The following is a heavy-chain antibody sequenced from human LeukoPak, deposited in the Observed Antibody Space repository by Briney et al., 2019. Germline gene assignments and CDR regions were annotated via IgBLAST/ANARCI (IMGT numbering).Heavy chain of an antibody. CDR1: GGSISSYY. Sequence: SETLSLTCTVAGGSISSYYWSWIRQPAGKGREWIGRIYTSGSTNYNPSLKSRVTMSVDTSKNQFSLKLSSVTAADTAVYYCARDLWFGEPSYYFDYWGQGTLVTVSS. CDR3: ARDLWFGEPSYYFDY. CDR2: IYTSGST. J-gene: IGHJ4*02. V-gene: IGHV4-4*07. D-gene: IGHD3-10*01.